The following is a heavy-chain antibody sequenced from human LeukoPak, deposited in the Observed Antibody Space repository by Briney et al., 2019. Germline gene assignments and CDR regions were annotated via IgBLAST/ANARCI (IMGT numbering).Heavy chain of an antibody. V-gene: IGHV5-51*01. J-gene: IGHJ6*02. CDR2: IYPGDSDT. CDR3: ARLLSPSTNYYYSYGMDV. CDR1: GYTFTSYW. D-gene: IGHD2-2*01. Sequence: GESLQISCKASGYTFTSYWIGWVRQMSEKGLEWMGIIYPGDSDTRYSPSFQGQVTISADKSISTAYLQWSSLKASDTAMYYCARLLSPSTNYYYSYGMDVWGQGTTVTVSS.